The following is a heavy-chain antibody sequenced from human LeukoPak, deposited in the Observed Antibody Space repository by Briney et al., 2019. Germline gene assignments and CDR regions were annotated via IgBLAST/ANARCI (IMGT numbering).Heavy chain of an antibody. CDR1: GYTFTGYY. J-gene: IGHJ4*02. CDR3: ARGVYYDILTGYYPVN. V-gene: IGHV1-69*05. D-gene: IGHD3-9*01. CDR2: ILPIFGTA. Sequence: SVKVSCTASGYTFTGYYMHWVRQAPGQGLEWLGGILPIFGTANYTQKFQGRVTITTDESTSTAYMELSSLRSEDTAVYYCARGVYYDILTGYYPVNWGQGTLVTVSS.